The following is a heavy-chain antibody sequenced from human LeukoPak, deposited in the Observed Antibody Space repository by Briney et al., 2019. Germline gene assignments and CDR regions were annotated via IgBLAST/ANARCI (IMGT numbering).Heavy chain of an antibody. CDR3: AKGRDEIFYSMRSEG. D-gene: IGHD2/OR15-2a*01. J-gene: IGHJ4*02. CDR1: WCSISTYY. V-gene: IGHV4-59*01. CDR2: ISYFVSS. Sequence: NASETLSLTCTVSWCSISTYYWNWIQQRPGKGLEWIGYISYFVSSNYNPSLRNRVTTSVDTSKNQFFLKLPSVATADTDVSYCAKGRDEIFYSMRSEGWGQGTQVTVSS.